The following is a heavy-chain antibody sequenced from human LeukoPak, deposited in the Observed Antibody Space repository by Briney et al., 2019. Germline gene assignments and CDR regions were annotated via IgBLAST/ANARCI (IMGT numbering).Heavy chain of an antibody. D-gene: IGHD4/OR15-4a*01. CDR3: AREPDDYGAFDI. CDR1: GGTFSSYA. CDR2: IIPILGIA. V-gene: IGHV1-69*04. J-gene: IGHJ3*02. Sequence: ASVKVSCKASGGTFSSYAISWVRQAPGQGLEWMGRIIPILGIANYAQKFQGRVTITADKSTSTAYMELSSLRSEDTAVYYCAREPDDYGAFDIWGQGTMVTASS.